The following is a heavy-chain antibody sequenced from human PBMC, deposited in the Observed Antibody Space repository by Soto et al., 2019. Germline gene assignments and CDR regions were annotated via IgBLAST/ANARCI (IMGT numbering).Heavy chain of an antibody. CDR1: GFTLRSYL. CDR2: IFKDGNYR. CDR3: GREGAGGSFPR. D-gene: IGHD3-10*01. J-gene: IGHJ4*02. V-gene: IGHV3-30-3*01. Sequence: QVQLVESGGGVVQPGTSLTLSCAVSGFTLRSYLVHWVRQAPGKGLEWVALIFKDGNYRYYADSVKGRFTISSDNTRKALKLQMSSPRDEDTAISYSGREGAGGSFPRWGQGTLVTVST.